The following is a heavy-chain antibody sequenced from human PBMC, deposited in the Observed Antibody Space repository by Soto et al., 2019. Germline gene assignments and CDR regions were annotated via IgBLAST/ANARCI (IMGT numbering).Heavy chain of an antibody. D-gene: IGHD3-16*01. CDR2: IYRSGST. J-gene: IGHJ6*03. Sequence: PSETLSLTCTVSGDSVRNQYWSWIRRPPGRRLEWIGYIYRSGSTKYNPSLKSRLTISVDTSKNQFSLKLSSVTAADTAVYYCARTLDYGHMDVWGKGTTVTVSS. V-gene: IGHV4-4*09. CDR1: GDSVRNQY. CDR3: ARTLDYGHMDV.